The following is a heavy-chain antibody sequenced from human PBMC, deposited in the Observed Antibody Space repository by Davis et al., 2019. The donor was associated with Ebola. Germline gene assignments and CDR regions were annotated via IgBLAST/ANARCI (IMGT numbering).Heavy chain of an antibody. CDR3: ALIDDFWSGSTFDY. D-gene: IGHD3-3*01. Sequence: GESLKISCAASGFTFSSYAMHWVRQAPGKGLEWVAVISYDGSNKYYADSVKGRFTISRDNSKNTLYLQMNSLRAEDTAVYYCALIDDFWSGSTFDYWGQGTLVTVSS. CDR1: GFTFSSYA. CDR2: ISYDGSNK. J-gene: IGHJ4*02. V-gene: IGHV3-30-3*01.